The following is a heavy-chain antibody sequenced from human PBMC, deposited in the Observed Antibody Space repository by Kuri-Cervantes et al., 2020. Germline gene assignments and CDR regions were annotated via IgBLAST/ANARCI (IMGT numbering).Heavy chain of an antibody. Sequence: ASVKVSCKASGYTFTGYYMHWVRQAPGQGLEWMGWINPNSGGTNYAQKFQGRVTMTRDTSISTAYMELSRLRSDDTAVYYCATVSLYYYGMDVWGPGTMVTVSS. J-gene: IGHJ6*02. V-gene: IGHV1-2*02. CDR3: ATVSLYYYGMDV. CDR1: GYTFTGYY. CDR2: INPNSGGT.